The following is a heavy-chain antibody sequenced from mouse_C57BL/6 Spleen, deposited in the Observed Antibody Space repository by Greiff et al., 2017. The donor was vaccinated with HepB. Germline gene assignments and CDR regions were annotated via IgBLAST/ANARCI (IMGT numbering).Heavy chain of an antibody. CDR3: ARGGYYAMDY. J-gene: IGHJ4*01. CDR2: ISYDGSN. Sequence: ESGPGLVKPSQSLSLTCSVPGYSITSGYYWNWIRQFPGNKLEWMGYISYDGSNNYNPSLKNRISITRDTSKNQFFLKLNSVTTEDTATYYCARGGYYAMDYWGQGTSVTVSS. CDR1: GYSITSGYY. V-gene: IGHV3-6*01.